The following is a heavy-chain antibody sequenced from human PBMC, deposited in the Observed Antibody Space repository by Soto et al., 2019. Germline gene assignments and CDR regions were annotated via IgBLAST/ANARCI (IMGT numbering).Heavy chain of an antibody. CDR2: ISAYNGNT. V-gene: IGHV1-18*01. J-gene: IGHJ3*02. Sequence: ASVKVSCKASGYTFTGYGISWVRQAPGQGLEWMGWISAYNGNTNYAQKLQGRVTMTTDTSTSTAYMELRSLRSDDTAVYYCARDRGRLDFWSGPGAFDIWGQGTMVTVSS. CDR3: ARDRGRLDFWSGPGAFDI. D-gene: IGHD3-3*01. CDR1: GYTFTGYG.